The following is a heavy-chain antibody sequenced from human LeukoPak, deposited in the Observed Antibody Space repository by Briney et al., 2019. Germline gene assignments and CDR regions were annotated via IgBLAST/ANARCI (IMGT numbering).Heavy chain of an antibody. Sequence: PGGSLRLSCAASGFTFSNTWMNWVRQAPGKGLEWGGRIQSKTDGGTTEYAAPVKGRFTISRDDSKTTIYLQMNSLKTEDTAVYYCATLTVRGVINIWGRGTLVTVSS. J-gene: IGHJ4*02. CDR3: ATLTVRGVINI. CDR2: IQSKTDGGTT. V-gene: IGHV3-15*01. D-gene: IGHD3-10*01. CDR1: GFTFSNTW.